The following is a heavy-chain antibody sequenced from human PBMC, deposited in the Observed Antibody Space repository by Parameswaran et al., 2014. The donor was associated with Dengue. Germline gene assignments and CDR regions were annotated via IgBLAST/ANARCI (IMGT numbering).Heavy chain of an antibody. D-gene: IGHD3-3*01. CDR3: VKEVSYDFWSGHYGGDHYYYMDV. CDR1: GFTFNRYP. CDR2: ISSNGGST. Sequence: QAGGPWRLSCSASGFTFNRYPMHWVRQAPGKGLESVSVISSNGGSTYYADSVQGRFTISRDNSKNTLYLQMSSLRTEDTAVYYCVKEVSYDFWSGHYGGDHYYYMDVWGEGTTVTVSS. J-gene: IGHJ6*03. V-gene: IGHV3-64D*09.